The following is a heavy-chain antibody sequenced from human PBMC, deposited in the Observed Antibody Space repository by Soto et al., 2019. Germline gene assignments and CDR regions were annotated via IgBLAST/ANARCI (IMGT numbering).Heavy chain of an antibody. CDR2: IYYSGST. CDR1: GGSISNYY. CDR3: VRDPSYGYRYFDL. Sequence: QVQLQGSGPGLVKPSETLSLTCTVSGGSISNYYWNWIRQPPGKGLEWIGNIYYSGSTNYNPSFKRRVTMSVDTSKNQFSLKLTSVTAADTAVYFCVRDPSYGYRYFDLWGRGTLVTVSS. D-gene: IGHD5-18*01. J-gene: IGHJ2*01. V-gene: IGHV4-59*01.